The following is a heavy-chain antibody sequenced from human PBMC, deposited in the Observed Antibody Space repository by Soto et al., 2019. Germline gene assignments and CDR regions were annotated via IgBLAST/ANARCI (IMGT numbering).Heavy chain of an antibody. CDR2: INPVFGRP. V-gene: IGHV1-2*02. J-gene: IGHJ4*02. Sequence: ASVKVSCKASGYTFTGYYMHWVRQAPGQGLEWMGWINPVFGRPNYAQRFRGRLTITADESTSTGYMELISLRSDDTAVYYCAREGSGYNFWGQGTQVTVPS. CDR1: GYTFTGYY. D-gene: IGHD5-12*01. CDR3: AREGSGYNF.